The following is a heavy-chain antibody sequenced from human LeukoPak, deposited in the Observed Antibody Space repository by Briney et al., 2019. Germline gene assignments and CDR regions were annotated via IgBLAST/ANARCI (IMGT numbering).Heavy chain of an antibody. D-gene: IGHD3-22*01. Sequence: GESLRISCKGSGYSFTRYWISWVRQMPGKGLEWMGRIDPSDSYTNYSPSFQGHVTISADKSISTAYLQWSSLKASDTAMYYCARAIYDSSGYYPRWFDPWGQGTLVTVSS. CDR3: ARAIYDSSGYYPRWFDP. V-gene: IGHV5-10-1*01. J-gene: IGHJ5*02. CDR2: IDPSDSYT. CDR1: GYSFTRYW.